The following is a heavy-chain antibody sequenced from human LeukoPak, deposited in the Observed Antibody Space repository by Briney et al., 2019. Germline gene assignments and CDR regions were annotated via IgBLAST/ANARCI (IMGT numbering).Heavy chain of an antibody. CDR3: AREEGYDSSGYFVS. D-gene: IGHD3-22*01. CDR2: INPNSGGT. V-gene: IGHV1-2*03. J-gene: IGHJ5*01. CDR1: GYTFTGYY. Sequence: LAASVKVSCKASGYTFTGYYRHWVRQAPGQGLEWMGWINPNSGGTNYAQKFQGRVTMTRDTSISTAYMELSRLRSDDTAVYYCAREEGYDSSGYFVSWGQGTLVTVSS.